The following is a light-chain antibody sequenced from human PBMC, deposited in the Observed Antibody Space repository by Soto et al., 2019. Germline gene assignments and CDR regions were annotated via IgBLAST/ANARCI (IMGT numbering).Light chain of an antibody. Sequence: QSALTQPASVSGSPGQSITISCTGTSSDVGGYNYVSWYQQHPGKAPKLMIYEVSNRPSGVSNRFSGSKSGNTASLTSSGLQAEDEADYYCSSYTSRSTVVFGGGTNLPL. CDR3: SSYTSRSTVV. J-gene: IGLJ2*01. CDR2: EVS. V-gene: IGLV2-14*01. CDR1: SSDVGGYNY.